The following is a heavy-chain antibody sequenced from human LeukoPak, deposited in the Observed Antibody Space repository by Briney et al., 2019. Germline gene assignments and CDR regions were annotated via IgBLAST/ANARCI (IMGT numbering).Heavy chain of an antibody. CDR2: ISSDGSDT. CDR3: ARGSYSLGGFDY. Sequence: PGGSLRLSCAASGFTFSSYWMHWVRQAPGKGVVWVSRISSDGSDTNYADSVKGRFTISRDNAKNTLYLPMNSLRAEDTAVYYCARGSYSLGGFDYWGQGTLVTVSS. V-gene: IGHV3-74*01. CDR1: GFTFSSYW. D-gene: IGHD6-13*01. J-gene: IGHJ4*02.